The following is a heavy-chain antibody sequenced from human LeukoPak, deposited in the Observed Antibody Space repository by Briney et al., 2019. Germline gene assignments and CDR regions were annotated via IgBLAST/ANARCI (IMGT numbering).Heavy chain of an antibody. Sequence: PGGSLRLSCAASGFTFSSYAMSWVRRAPGRGLGGVSTISGGGGRTWYADSVKGRFTISRDNSKNTVDVQLNSLRAEDTAVYYCAKFRGSEKTVIDCWGQGTLVTVSS. D-gene: IGHD3-16*01. J-gene: IGHJ4*02. V-gene: IGHV3-23*01. CDR2: ISGGGGRT. CDR3: AKFRGSEKTVIDC. CDR1: GFTFSSYA.